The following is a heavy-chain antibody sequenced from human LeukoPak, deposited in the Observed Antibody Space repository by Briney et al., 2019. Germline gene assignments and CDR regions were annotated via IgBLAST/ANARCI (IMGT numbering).Heavy chain of an antibody. D-gene: IGHD3-3*01. V-gene: IGHV3-72*01. CDR1: GFIFSDYY. Sequence: GGSLRLSCASYGFIFSDYYMDWVRQAPGKGLGWVGRSRGRGHSFTTEYAASVKGRFTISRDNSQSALFLQMNSLQTEDTAVYYCARGSGDYRDTNYYGMDVWGLGTTVSVSS. CDR3: ARGSGDYRDTNYYGMDV. CDR2: SRGRGHSFTT. J-gene: IGHJ6*02.